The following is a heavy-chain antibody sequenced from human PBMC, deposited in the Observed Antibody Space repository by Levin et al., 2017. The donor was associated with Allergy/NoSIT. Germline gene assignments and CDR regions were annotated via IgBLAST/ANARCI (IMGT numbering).Heavy chain of an antibody. D-gene: IGHD4-17*01. CDR2: TSYDGSNK. CDR3: AREKATVTDY. J-gene: IGHJ4*02. Sequence: QSGGSLRLSCAASGFTFSSYSMHWVRQAPGTGLEWVAVTSYDGSNKYYADSVKGRFTISRDNSKNTFSLQMNSLRAEDTAVYYCAREKATVTDYWGQGTLVTVSS. V-gene: IGHV3-30*04. CDR1: GFTFSSYS.